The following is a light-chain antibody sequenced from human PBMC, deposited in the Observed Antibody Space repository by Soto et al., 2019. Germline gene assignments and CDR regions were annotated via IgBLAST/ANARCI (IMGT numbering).Light chain of an antibody. V-gene: IGLV1-44*01. CDR1: SSNIGSNT. Sequence: QSVLTQPPSASGTPGQRVTISCSGSSSNIGSNTVNWYQHLPGTAPKLLIYSTNQRPSGVPDRCSGSKSGTSASLAISGLQSEDEADYYCAAWDDSLNGYVVFGGGTKLTVL. CDR2: STN. CDR3: AAWDDSLNGYVV. J-gene: IGLJ2*01.